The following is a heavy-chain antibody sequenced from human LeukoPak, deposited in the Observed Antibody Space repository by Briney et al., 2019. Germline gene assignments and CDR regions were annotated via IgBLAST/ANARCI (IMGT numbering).Heavy chain of an antibody. CDR1: GFTFGSYA. CDR2: IYSGGNT. V-gene: IGHV3-66*01. D-gene: IGHD4-17*01. J-gene: IGHJ4*02. Sequence: PGGSLRLSCAASGFTFGSYAMSWVRQAPGKGLEWVSIIYSGGNTYYADFARGRFTISRDNSKNTLHLQMSSLRVEDTAVYYCASCFTDGDCDYWGQGTLVTVSS. CDR3: ASCFTDGDCDY.